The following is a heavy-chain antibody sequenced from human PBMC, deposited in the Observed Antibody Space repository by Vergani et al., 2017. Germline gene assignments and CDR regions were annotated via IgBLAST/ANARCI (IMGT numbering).Heavy chain of an antibody. CDR2: ISNSGNTI. CDR3: AKGNRGYTGYFFDY. D-gene: IGHD5-12*01. V-gene: IGHV3-11*01. CDR1: GFSFSDHY. J-gene: IGHJ4*02. Sequence: QVQLVESGGGLVKPGGSLRLSCAASGFSFSDHYMTWIRQAPGKGLEWVSYISNSGNTIEYADSVNGRFSISRDNAKSSLFLQMDSLRAEDTAVYYCAKGNRGYTGYFFDYWGQGTLATVSS.